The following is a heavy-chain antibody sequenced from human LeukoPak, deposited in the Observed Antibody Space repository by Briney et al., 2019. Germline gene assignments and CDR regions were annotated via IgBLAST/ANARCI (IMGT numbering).Heavy chain of an antibody. CDR2: ISGYNGET. J-gene: IGHJ4*02. D-gene: IGHD5-12*01. V-gene: IGHV1-18*01. CDR1: GYTFTSYG. CDR3: ARGGDMVPTMEDH. Sequence: ASVKVSCKASGYTFTSYGISWVRQAPGQGLEWMGWISGYNGETNNAQKLQGRVTMTTDTSMSTAYMELRSLRSDDTAVYYCARGGDMVPTMEDHWGQGALVTVSS.